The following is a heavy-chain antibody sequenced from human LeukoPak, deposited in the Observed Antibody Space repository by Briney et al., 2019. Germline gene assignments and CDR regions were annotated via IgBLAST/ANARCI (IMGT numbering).Heavy chain of an antibody. CDR2: ISSSGSTI. J-gene: IGHJ6*03. D-gene: IGHD6-13*01. CDR1: GFTFSSYE. CDR3: AKDQQQGYYYYYMDV. Sequence: PGGSLRLSCAASGFTFSSYEMNWVRQAPGKGLEWVSYISSSGSTIYYADSVKGRFTISRDNAKNSLYLQMNSLRAEDTAVYYCAKDQQQGYYYYYMDVWGKGTTVTVSS. V-gene: IGHV3-48*03.